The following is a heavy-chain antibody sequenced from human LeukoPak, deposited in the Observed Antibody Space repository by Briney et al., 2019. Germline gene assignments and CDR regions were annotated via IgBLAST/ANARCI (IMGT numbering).Heavy chain of an antibody. Sequence: ASVKVSCKASGYTFTGYYMRWVRQAPGQGLEWMGWINPNKGGTNYAQKFQGRVTMTRDTSISTAYMELSRLRSDDTAVYYCARETAHYYDGSGYENWFDPWGQGTLVTVSS. D-gene: IGHD3-22*01. J-gene: IGHJ5*02. CDR1: GYTFTGYY. CDR2: INPNKGGT. V-gene: IGHV1-2*02. CDR3: ARETAHYYDGSGYENWFDP.